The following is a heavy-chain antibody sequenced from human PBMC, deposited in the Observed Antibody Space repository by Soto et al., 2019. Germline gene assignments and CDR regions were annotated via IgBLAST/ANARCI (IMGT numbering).Heavy chain of an antibody. Sequence: SETLSLTCTVSGCSIGSGSYYWSWIRQHPGKGLEWIGYIYYSGSTYYNPSLKSRVTISIDTSTNQFSLKLSSVTAADTAVYYCARAGYDRDGGGYYYFDYWGQGTLVTVSS. J-gene: IGHJ4*02. D-gene: IGHD3-22*01. CDR3: ARAGYDRDGGGYYYFDY. CDR2: IYYSGST. V-gene: IGHV4-31*03. CDR1: GCSIGSGSYY.